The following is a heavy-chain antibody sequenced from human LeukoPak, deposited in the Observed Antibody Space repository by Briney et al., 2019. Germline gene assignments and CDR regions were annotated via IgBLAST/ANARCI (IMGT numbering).Heavy chain of an antibody. Sequence: SETLSLTCAVYGGSFSGYYWSWTRQAPGKGLEWIGEINHSGSTNYNPSLKSRVTISVDTSKNQFSLKLSSVTAADTAVYYCARSPYSSSWYHPNNWFDPWGQGTLVTVSS. V-gene: IGHV4-34*01. J-gene: IGHJ5*02. CDR1: GGSFSGYY. D-gene: IGHD6-13*01. CDR3: ARSPYSSSWYHPNNWFDP. CDR2: INHSGST.